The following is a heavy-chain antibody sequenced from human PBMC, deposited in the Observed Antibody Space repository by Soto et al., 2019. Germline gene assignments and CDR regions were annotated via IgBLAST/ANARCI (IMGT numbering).Heavy chain of an antibody. CDR2: IGCSGDT. V-gene: IGHV3-23*01. D-gene: IGHD3-3*01. Sequence: GGSLRLSCEASGFTINNYVMTWVRQAPGKGLEWVSTIGCSGDTYYADSVRGRFSISRDTSQSTLYLQMNSLRADDTAMYYCARWSYLDYWGQGTRVTVSS. CDR1: GFTINNYV. J-gene: IGHJ4*02. CDR3: ARWSYLDY.